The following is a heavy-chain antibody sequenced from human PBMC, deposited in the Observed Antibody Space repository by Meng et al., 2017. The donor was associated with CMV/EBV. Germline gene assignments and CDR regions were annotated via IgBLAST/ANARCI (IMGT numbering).Heavy chain of an antibody. Sequence: ASVKVSCKASGYTFTSYGIIWVRQAPGQGLEWMGIINPSGGSTSYAQKFQGRVTMTRDTSTSTVYMELSSLRSEDTAVYYCARPTCSTSCYSLNDAFDIWGQGTMVTVSS. CDR3: ARPTCSTSCYSLNDAFDI. CDR2: INPSGGST. J-gene: IGHJ3*02. D-gene: IGHD2-2*02. CDR1: GYTFTSYG. V-gene: IGHV1-46*01.